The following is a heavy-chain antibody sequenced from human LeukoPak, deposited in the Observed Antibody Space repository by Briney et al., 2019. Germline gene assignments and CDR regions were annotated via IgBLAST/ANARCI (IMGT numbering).Heavy chain of an antibody. CDR3: AMPARAGRGLIDY. V-gene: IGHV1-69*04. J-gene: IGHJ4*02. CDR2: IIPILGIA. CDR1: GGTFSSYA. D-gene: IGHD6-19*01. Sequence: SVKVSCKASGGTFSSYAISWVRQAPGQGLEWMGRIIPILGIANYAQKFQGRVTITADKFTSTAYMELSSLRSEDTAVYYCAMPARAGRGLIDYWGQGTLVTVSS.